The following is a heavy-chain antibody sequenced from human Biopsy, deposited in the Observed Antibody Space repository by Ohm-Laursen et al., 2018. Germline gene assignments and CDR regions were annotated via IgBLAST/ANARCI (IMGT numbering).Heavy chain of an antibody. CDR1: GFDFSDYS. CDR2: VTTTSSYI. V-gene: IGHV3-21*04. CDR3: AKGQAPDGYNYAFDI. J-gene: IGHJ3*02. Sequence: SLRLSCAASGFDFSDYSMSWVRQAPGKGLEWASSVTTTSSYIYYADSVKGRFTISRDNAKNSLYLQMNSLRAEDTALYYCAKGQAPDGYNYAFDIWGQGTMLTVSS. D-gene: IGHD5-24*01.